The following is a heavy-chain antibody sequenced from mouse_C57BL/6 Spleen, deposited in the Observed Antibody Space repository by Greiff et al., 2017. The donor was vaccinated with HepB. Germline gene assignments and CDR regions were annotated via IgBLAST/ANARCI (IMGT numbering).Heavy chain of an antibody. CDR2: IHPNSGST. D-gene: IGHD1-1*02. CDR3: ARCPLGRGGAMDY. Sequence: VQLQQPGAELVKPGASVKLSCKASGYTFTSYWMHWVKQRPGQGLEWIGMIHPNSGSTNYNEKFKSKATLTVDKSSSTAYMQLSSLTSEDSAVYYCARCPLGRGGAMDYWGQGTSVTVSS. J-gene: IGHJ4*01. CDR1: GYTFTSYW. V-gene: IGHV1-64*01.